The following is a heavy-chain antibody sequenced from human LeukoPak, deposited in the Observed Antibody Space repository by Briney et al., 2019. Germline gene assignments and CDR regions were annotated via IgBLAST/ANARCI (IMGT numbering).Heavy chain of an antibody. CDR1: GGSTSSTRYY. CDR2: GFYSGST. J-gene: IGHJ4*02. V-gene: IGHV4-39*01. D-gene: IGHD3-16*01. Sequence: SETLSLTCTVSGGSTSSTRYYWGWIRQPPGKGLEWIGSGFYSGSTYHNPSLKSRVTISVDTSKNLFSLKLTSVTAANTAVYFCARHTTVWSFDSGGKGTQVTVS. CDR3: ARHTTVWSFDS.